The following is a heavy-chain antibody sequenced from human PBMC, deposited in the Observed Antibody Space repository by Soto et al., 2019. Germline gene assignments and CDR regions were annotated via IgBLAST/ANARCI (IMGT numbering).Heavy chain of an antibody. D-gene: IGHD2-21*01. V-gene: IGHV3-21*01. CDR3: ARDLSGEGPAFDI. CDR1: GFTFSSYS. J-gene: IGHJ3*02. Sequence: EVQLVESGGGLVKPGGSLRLSCAASGFTFSSYSMNWVRQAPGKGLEWASSISSSSSYIYYADSVKGRFTISRDNAKNSLYLQMNSLRAEDTAVYYCARDLSGEGPAFDIWGQGTMVTVSS. CDR2: ISSSSSYI.